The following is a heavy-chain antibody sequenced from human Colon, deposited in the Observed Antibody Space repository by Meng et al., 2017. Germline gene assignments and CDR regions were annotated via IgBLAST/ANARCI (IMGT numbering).Heavy chain of an antibody. CDR3: ARDKSTVVHWYFDL. CDR1: GGSISSYY. D-gene: IGHD4-23*01. V-gene: IGHV4-59*01. Sequence: QPQLQESGPGLVKPSETLSLTCTVSGGSISSYYWSWIRQPPGKGLEWIGYIYYSGSTNYNPSLKNRVTISVDTSKNQFSLKLSSVTAADTAVYYCARDKSTVVHWYFDLWGRGTLVTVSS. J-gene: IGHJ2*01. CDR2: IYYSGST.